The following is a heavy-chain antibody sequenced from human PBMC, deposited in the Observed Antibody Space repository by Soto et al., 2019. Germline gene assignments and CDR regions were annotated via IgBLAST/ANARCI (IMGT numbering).Heavy chain of an antibody. Sequence: PSETLSLTCAVSGGSISSGGYSWSWIRQPPGKGLEWIGYIYHSGSTYYNPSLKSRVTISVDTSKNQFSLKLSSVTAADTAVYYCARASDIAAAGTGEWFDPWRHGTLVTVS. CDR1: GGSISSGGYS. V-gene: IGHV4-30-2*05. J-gene: IGHJ5*02. CDR2: IYHSGST. CDR3: ARASDIAAAGTGEWFDP. D-gene: IGHD6-13*01.